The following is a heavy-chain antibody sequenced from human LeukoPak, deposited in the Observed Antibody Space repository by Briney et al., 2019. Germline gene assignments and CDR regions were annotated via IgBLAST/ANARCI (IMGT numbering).Heavy chain of an antibody. Sequence: PGGSLRLSCAASGFTFSSYAIHWVRQAPGKGLEWVSVISFDGSNKYYADSVKGRFTISRDNSKNTLYLQMNSLRAEDTAVYYCARRRWSEWELLKGGAFDIWGQGTMVTVSS. V-gene: IGHV3-30*04. CDR1: GFTFSSYA. J-gene: IGHJ3*02. CDR3: ARRRWSEWELLKGGAFDI. CDR2: ISFDGSNK. D-gene: IGHD1-26*01.